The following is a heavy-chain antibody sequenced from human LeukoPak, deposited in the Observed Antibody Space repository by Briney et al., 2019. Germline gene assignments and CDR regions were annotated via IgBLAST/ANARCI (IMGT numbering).Heavy chain of an antibody. J-gene: IGHJ4*02. D-gene: IGHD1-26*01. CDR3: ARGASGSYYSILDY. Sequence: GESLKVSCKASGYTFTSYGISWVRQAPGQGLEWMGWISAYNGNTNYAQKLQGRVTMTTDTSTSTAYMELRSLRSDDTAVYYSARGASGSYYSILDYWGQGTLVTVSS. CDR1: GYTFTSYG. V-gene: IGHV1-18*01. CDR2: ISAYNGNT.